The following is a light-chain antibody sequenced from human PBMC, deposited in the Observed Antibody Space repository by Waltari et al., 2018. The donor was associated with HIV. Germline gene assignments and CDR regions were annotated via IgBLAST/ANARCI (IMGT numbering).Light chain of an antibody. V-gene: IGLV2-8*01. CDR2: GVN. CDR3: ASYRGISNPYV. J-gene: IGLJ1*01. CDR1: NSDMSEYSY. Sequence: SCTGSNSDMSEYSYVSWYQHHPGRAPKLIIFGVNERPSGVPDRFSGSRSGYSASLTVSGLQSEDEADYYCASYRGISNPYVFGTGTKVTVL.